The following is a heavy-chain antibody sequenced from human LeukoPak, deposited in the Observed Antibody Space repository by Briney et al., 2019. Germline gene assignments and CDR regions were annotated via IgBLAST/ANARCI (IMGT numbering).Heavy chain of an antibody. CDR2: ISGSGGST. CDR3: AKSSGYYDNSGYRAFDI. Sequence: PGGSLRLSCAASGFTFSSYAMSGVRQAPGKGLEWVSAISGSGGSTYYADSVKGRFTISRDNSKNTLYLQMDSLRAEDTAVYYCAKSSGYYDNSGYRAFDIWGQGTMVTVSS. D-gene: IGHD3-22*01. V-gene: IGHV3-23*01. J-gene: IGHJ3*02. CDR1: GFTFSSYA.